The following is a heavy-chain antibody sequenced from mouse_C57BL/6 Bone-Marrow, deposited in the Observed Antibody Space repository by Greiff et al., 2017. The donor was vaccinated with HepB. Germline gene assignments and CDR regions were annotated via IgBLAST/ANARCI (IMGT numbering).Heavy chain of an antibody. D-gene: IGHD2-1*01. CDR3: ARPLLWPFYYAMDY. CDR1: GYTFTSYW. J-gene: IGHJ4*01. Sequence: QVQLQQPGAELVKPGASVKLSCKASGYTFTSYWMQWVKQRPGQGLEWIGEIDPSDSYTNYNQKFKGKATLTVDTSSSTAYMQLSSLTSEDSAVYYCARPLLWPFYYAMDYWGQGTSVTVSS. V-gene: IGHV1-50*01. CDR2: IDPSDSYT.